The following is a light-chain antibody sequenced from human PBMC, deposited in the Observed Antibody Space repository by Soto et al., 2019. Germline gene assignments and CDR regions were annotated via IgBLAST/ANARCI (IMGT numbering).Light chain of an antibody. CDR3: QQSYSSPRIT. CDR2: GAS. J-gene: IGKJ5*01. Sequence: DIEMTQSPSSLSASVGDRVTITCRASQSISGFLNWYQQKPGKATRLLIYGASNLQSGAPSRCSAREYGTDCTLTIRSLQPADFATYYCQQSYSSPRITFGQGTRLDI. CDR1: QSISGF. V-gene: IGKV1-39*01.